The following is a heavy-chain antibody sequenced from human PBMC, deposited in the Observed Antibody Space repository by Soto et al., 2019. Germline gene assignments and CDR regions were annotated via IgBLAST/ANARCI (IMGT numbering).Heavy chain of an antibody. V-gene: IGHV1-46*01. CDR3: SRDPTAFYDSSGQPSFDY. D-gene: IGHD3-22*01. CDR1: GYTFTSYY. Sequence: ASVKVSCKASGYTFTSYYMHWVRQAPGQGLEWMGIINPSGGSTSYAQKLQGRVTMTRDTSTSTVYMELSSLRSEDTAVDYCSRDPTAFYDSSGQPSFDYWGQGTLVTVSS. J-gene: IGHJ4*02. CDR2: INPSGGST.